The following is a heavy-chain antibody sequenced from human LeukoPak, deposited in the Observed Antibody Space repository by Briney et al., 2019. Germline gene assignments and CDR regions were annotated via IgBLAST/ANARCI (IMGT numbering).Heavy chain of an antibody. V-gene: IGHV4-61*02. CDR1: GGSISSGSYE. J-gene: IGHJ5*02. CDR2: IYTSGST. Sequence: SETLSLTCTVSGGSISSGSYEWSWIRQPAGKGLEWIGRIYTSGSTNYNPSLKSRVTISVDTSENQFSLKLTSVTAADTAVYYCARDGVNTMVRGADGFDHWGQGTLVTVSS. D-gene: IGHD3-10*01. CDR3: ARDGVNTMVRGADGFDH.